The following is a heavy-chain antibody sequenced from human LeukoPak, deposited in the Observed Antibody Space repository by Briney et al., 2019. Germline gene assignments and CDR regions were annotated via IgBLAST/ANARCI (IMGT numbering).Heavy chain of an antibody. CDR1: GFCVSTNY. J-gene: IGHJ2*01. Sequence: GGSLRLSCAASGFCVSTNYMNWVRQAPGKGLEWVSILYSGSDTYYSDSVKGRFTISRDDSRNTLFLHMSSLKAEDTAIYYCARVGDHFHWFLDLWGRGTLVGVSS. CDR3: ARVGDHFHWFLDL. CDR2: LYSGSDT. V-gene: IGHV3-53*01. D-gene: IGHD2-21*01.